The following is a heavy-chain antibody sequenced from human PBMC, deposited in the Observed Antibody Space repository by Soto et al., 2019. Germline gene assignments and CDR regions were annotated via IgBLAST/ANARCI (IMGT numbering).Heavy chain of an antibody. CDR2: IKTRSNIYAT. V-gene: IGHV3-73*01. D-gene: IGHD1-7*01. J-gene: IGHJ5*02. Sequence: GGSLRPSCAASGFIFSGSAMHWVRQAAWEGLEWVGRIKTRSNIYATAYAESVKGRFTISRDDSKNTAYLQMKSLKIEDTAVYYCNRLTNWNFRFDPWAQGTMVTLSS. CDR3: NRLTNWNFRFDP. CDR1: GFIFSGSA.